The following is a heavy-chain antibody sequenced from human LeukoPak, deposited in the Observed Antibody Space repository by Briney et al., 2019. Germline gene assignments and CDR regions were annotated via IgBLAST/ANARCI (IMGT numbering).Heavy chain of an antibody. CDR1: GFTFSSYA. V-gene: IGHV3-23*01. CDR3: AKASCSSTSCSLYYYYYYMDV. J-gene: IGHJ6*03. D-gene: IGHD2-2*01. CDR2: ISGSGGST. Sequence: GGSLRLSCAASGFTFSSYAMSWVRQAPGKGLEWVSAISGSGGSTYYADSAKGRFTISRDNSKNTLYLQMNSLRAEDTAVYYCAKASCSSTSCSLYYYYYYMDVWGKGTTVTVSS.